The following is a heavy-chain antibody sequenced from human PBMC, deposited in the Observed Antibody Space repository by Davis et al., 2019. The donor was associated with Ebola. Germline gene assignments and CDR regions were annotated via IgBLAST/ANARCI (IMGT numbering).Heavy chain of an antibody. D-gene: IGHD6-6*01. CDR1: GFTFSSYS. CDR3: ARGYSSSPGGEGDY. CDR2: ISSSSYI. J-gene: IGHJ4*02. V-gene: IGHV3-21*01. Sequence: GESLKISCAASGFTFSSYSMNWVRQAPGKGLEWVSSISSSSYIYYADSVKGRFTISRDNAKNSLYLQMNSLRAEDTAVYYCARGYSSSPGGEGDYWGQGTLVTVSS.